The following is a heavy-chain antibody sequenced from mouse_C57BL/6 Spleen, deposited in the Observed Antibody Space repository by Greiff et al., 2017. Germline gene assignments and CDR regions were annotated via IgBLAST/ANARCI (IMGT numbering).Heavy chain of an antibody. CDR1: GYAFSSSW. J-gene: IGHJ4*01. CDR2: IYPGDGDT. V-gene: IGHV1-82*01. Sequence: VKLQQSGPELVKPGASVKISCKASGYAFSSSWMNWVKQRPGKGLEWIGRIYPGDGDTNYNGKFKGKATLTADKSSSTAYMQLSSLTSEDSAVYFCAIYDGYNAMDYWGQGTSVTVSS. D-gene: IGHD2-3*01. CDR3: AIYDGYNAMDY.